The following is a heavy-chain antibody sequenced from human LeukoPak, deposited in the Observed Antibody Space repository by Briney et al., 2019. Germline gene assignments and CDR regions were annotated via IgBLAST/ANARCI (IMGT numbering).Heavy chain of an antibody. CDR3: ARATSPYGSGSYYFDY. J-gene: IGHJ4*02. V-gene: IGHV3-21*01. Sequence: GGSLRLSCAASGFTFSSYSMNWVRQAPGKGLEWVSSISSSSSYIYYADSVKGRFTISRDNAKNSLYLQMNSLRAEDTAVYYCARATSPYGSGSYYFDYWGQGTLVTVSS. CDR2: ISSSSSYI. D-gene: IGHD3-10*01. CDR1: GFTFSSYS.